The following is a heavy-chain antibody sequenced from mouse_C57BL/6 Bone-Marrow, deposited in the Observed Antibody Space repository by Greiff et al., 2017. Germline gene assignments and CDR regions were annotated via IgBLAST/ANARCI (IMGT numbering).Heavy chain of an antibody. Sequence: EVKLMESGGGLVQSGRSLRLSCATSGFTFSDFYMEWVRQAPGKGLEWIAASRNKANDYTTEYSASVKGRFIVSRDTSQSILYLQMNALRAEDTAIYYCARAGGYHWYFDVWGTGTTVTVSS. J-gene: IGHJ1*03. V-gene: IGHV7-1*01. CDR1: GFTFSDFY. CDR2: SRNKANDYTT. CDR3: ARAGGYHWYFDV.